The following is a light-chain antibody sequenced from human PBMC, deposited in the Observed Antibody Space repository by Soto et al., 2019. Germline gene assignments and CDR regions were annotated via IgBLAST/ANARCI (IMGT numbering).Light chain of an antibody. V-gene: IGLV2-23*01. CDR1: TSDVGGYNL. CDR3: CSYASSSSDV. CDR2: DGT. J-gene: IGLJ1*01. Sequence: QSALTQPASVSGSPGQSITISCSGTTSDVGGYNLVSWYQQHTAKAPKLLIYDGTQRPSGVSSRFSGSKSGNTASLTISGLQAEDEADYYCCSYASSSSDVFGTGTKLTVL.